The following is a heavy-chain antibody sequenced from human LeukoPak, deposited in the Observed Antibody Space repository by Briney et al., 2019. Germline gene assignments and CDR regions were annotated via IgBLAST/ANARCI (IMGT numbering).Heavy chain of an antibody. CDR3: ARAPLDYYYFDY. J-gene: IGHJ4*02. D-gene: IGHD4/OR15-4a*01. CDR1: GFTFSSYW. Sequence: GGSLRLPCAASGFTFSSYWMHWVRQAPGKGLVWVSRINSDGSSTSYADSVKGRFTISRDNAKNTLYLQMNSLRAEDAAVYYCARAPLDYYYFDYWAREPWSPSPQ. V-gene: IGHV3-74*01. CDR2: INSDGSST.